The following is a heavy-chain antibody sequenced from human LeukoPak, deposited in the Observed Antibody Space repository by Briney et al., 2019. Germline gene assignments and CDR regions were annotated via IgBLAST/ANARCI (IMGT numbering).Heavy chain of an antibody. CDR2: IYYTGST. D-gene: IGHD3-22*01. CDR1: GDSISSSSYF. Sequence: SETLSLTCTVSGDSISSSSYFWGWIRQPPGKGLEWIGSIYYTGSTHYNPSLKSLFTISVDTSKNQFSLKLSSVTAADTAVYYCARGSDSSGYYSPVDYWGQGTLVTVSS. V-gene: IGHV4-39*01. CDR3: ARGSDSSGYYSPVDY. J-gene: IGHJ4*02.